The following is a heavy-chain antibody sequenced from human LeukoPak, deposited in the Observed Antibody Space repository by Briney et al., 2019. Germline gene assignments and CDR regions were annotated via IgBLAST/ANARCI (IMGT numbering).Heavy chain of an antibody. D-gene: IGHD6-19*01. V-gene: IGHV1-18*01. CDR3: ARDRSSGWGYYYYYYGMDV. CDR1: GYTFTSYG. CDR2: ISAYSGNT. J-gene: IGHJ6*02. Sequence: SVKVSCKASGYTFTSYGISWVRQAPGQGLEWMGWISAYSGNTNYAQKLQGRVTMTTDTSTSTAYMELRSLRSDDTAVYYCARDRSSGWGYYYYYYGMDVWGQGTTVTVSS.